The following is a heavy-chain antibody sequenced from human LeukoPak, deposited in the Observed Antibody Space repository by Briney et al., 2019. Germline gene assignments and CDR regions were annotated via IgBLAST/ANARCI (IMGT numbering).Heavy chain of an antibody. J-gene: IGHJ4*02. D-gene: IGHD3-16*02. CDR2: IFSGGDT. Sequence: QPGGSLRLSCAASGFTVSGNFMNWVRQAPGKGLEWVSVIFSGGDTYYADSVKGRFTISRDNSKNTLYLQMNSLRADDPAVYYCARGGVISATPTYWGQGTLVTVSS. V-gene: IGHV3-53*01. CDR1: GFTVSGNF. CDR3: ARGGVISATPTY.